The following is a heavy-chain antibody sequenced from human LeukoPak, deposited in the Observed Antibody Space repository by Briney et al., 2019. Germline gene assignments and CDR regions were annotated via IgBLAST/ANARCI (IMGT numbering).Heavy chain of an antibody. CDR1: GLTFNSYG. D-gene: IGHD1-14*01. V-gene: IGHV3-23*01. CDR2: ISGSGGST. CDR3: AKGHSAHGTGFDC. Sequence: QPGGSLRLSCAASGLTFNSYGMSWVSQAPGKGLEWVSGISGSGGSTYYADSVKGRFTISRDNSKNTLYLQMNSLRVEDTAVYYCAKGHSAHGTGFDCWGQGTLVAVSS. J-gene: IGHJ4*02.